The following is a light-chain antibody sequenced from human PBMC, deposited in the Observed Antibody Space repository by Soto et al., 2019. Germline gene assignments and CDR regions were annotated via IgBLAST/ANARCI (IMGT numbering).Light chain of an antibody. J-gene: IGKJ1*01. V-gene: IGKV1-39*01. CDR3: PQSYSTPRT. CDR1: QSISSY. Sequence: DIQMTQSPSSLSASVGDRVTITCSASQSISSYLNGYQQKPGKAPKLLIYAASSLQSGVPSRFSGSGSGTDFTLTISSLQPEDFATYYCPQSYSTPRTFGQGTKGEIK. CDR2: AAS.